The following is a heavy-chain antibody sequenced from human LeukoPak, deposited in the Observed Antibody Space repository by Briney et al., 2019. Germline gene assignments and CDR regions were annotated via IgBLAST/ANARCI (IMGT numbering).Heavy chain of an antibody. CDR2: IYYTGGT. J-gene: IGHJ4*02. V-gene: IGHV4-39*02. D-gene: IGHD3-10*01. CDR1: GGSISSSNYY. Sequence: SETLSLTCTVSGGSISSSNYYWGWIRQPPGKGLEWIGSIYYTGGTYYNVSLRSRVTISVDTSKNQFSVKLTSVTAADTAVYYCAREGSSGVRGFIIYWGQGTLVTVSS. CDR3: AREGSSGVRGFIIY.